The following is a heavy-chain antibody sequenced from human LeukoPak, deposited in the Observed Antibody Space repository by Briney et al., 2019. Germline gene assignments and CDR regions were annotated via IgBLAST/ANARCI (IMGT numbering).Heavy chain of an antibody. V-gene: IGHV3-66*01. CDR2: IYSGGST. Sequence: PSGGSLRLSCAASGFTVSSNYMSWVRQAPGKGLEWVSVIYSGGSTYYADSVKGRSTISRDNAKNSLYLQMNSLRAEDTAVYYCAREMAYSSSWYGAFDIWGQGTMVTVSS. J-gene: IGHJ3*02. CDR1: GFTVSSNY. D-gene: IGHD6-13*01. CDR3: AREMAYSSSWYGAFDI.